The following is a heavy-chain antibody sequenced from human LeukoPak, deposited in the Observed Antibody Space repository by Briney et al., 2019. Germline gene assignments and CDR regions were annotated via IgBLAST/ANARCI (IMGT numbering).Heavy chain of an antibody. V-gene: IGHV3-21*04. J-gene: IGHJ4*02. CDR2: FGTRSTSI. Sequence: PGGSLRLSCTASGFTFSGYSMNWIRQAPGKGLEWVSSFGTRSTSIYHAGSVKGRFAISRDNAKNSLYLQMNSLRAEDTAVYYCAKDMRFDWTPYYFDYWGQGTLVTVSS. D-gene: IGHD3-9*01. CDR3: AKDMRFDWTPYYFDY. CDR1: GFTFSGYS.